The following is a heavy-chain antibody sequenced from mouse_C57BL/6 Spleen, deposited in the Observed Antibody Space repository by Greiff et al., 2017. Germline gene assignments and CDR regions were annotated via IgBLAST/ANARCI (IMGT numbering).Heavy chain of an antibody. D-gene: IGHD2-3*01. CDR1: GYSITSGYY. CDR3: ASLDGYFDY. J-gene: IGHJ2*01. CDR2: ISYDGSN. Sequence: EVQLQQSGPGLVKPSQSLSLTCSVTGYSITSGYYWNWIRQFPGNKLEWMGYISYDGSNNYNPSLKNRISITRDTSKNQFFLKLNSVTTEGTATYYCASLDGYFDYWGQGTTLTVSS. V-gene: IGHV3-6*01.